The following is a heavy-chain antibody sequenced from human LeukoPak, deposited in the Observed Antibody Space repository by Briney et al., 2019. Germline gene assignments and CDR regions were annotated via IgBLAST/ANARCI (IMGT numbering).Heavy chain of an antibody. CDR1: GVTVSSTD. CDR3: ARDLDGRENY. V-gene: IGHV3-53*01. CDR2: IFLGGGT. J-gene: IGHJ4*02. Sequence: WESLRLSCAVSGVTVSSTDMSWVRRAPGKGLEWVSVIFLGGGTYYTGTVKGRFTISRDNSKNTLYLQMNSLRAEDTAVYYCARDLDGRENYWGQGTLVTVS. D-gene: IGHD3-3*01.